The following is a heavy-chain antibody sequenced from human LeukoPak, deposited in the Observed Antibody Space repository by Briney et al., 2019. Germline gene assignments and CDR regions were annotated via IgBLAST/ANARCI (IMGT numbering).Heavy chain of an antibody. CDR2: ISSSGSTI. CDR3: AELGITMIGGV. CDR1: GFTFSSYS. V-gene: IGHV3-48*04. D-gene: IGHD3-10*02. Sequence: GGSLRLSCVGSGFTFSSYSMNWVRQAPGKGLEWVSYISSSGSTIYYADSVKGRFTISRDNAKNSLYLQMNSLRAEDTAVYYCAELGITMIGGVWGKGTTVTISS. J-gene: IGHJ6*04.